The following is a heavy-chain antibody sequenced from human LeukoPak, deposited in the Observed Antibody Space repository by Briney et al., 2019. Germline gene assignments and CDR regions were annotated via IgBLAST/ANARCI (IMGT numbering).Heavy chain of an antibody. V-gene: IGHV3-23*01. CDR2: IIGSGGRT. CDR3: AKRGESYRTGLHY. Sequence: RPWGSLRLSCAASGVTFSSYAMSWVRQAPGKGLEWVSAIIGSGGRTYHADSVKGRFTISRDHSKNTLYLQMNSLRAEDTAVYYCAKRGESYRTGLHYWGQGTLVPVSS. CDR1: GVTFSSYA. J-gene: IGHJ4*02. D-gene: IGHD1-26*01.